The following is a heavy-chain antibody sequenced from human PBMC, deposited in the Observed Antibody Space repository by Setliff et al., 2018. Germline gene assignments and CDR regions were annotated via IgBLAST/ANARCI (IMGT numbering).Heavy chain of an antibody. J-gene: IGHJ3*02. D-gene: IGHD6-19*01. V-gene: IGHV4-59*01. Sequence: SETLSLTCTVSGGSISSYYWSWIRQPPGQGLEWIGYIYYSGSTNYNPSLKSRVTISVDTSKNQFSLKLSSVTAADTAVYYCARDHAYSSGWLVDANAFDIWGQGTMVTVSS. CDR3: ARDHAYSSGWLVDANAFDI. CDR1: GGSISSYY. CDR2: IYYSGST.